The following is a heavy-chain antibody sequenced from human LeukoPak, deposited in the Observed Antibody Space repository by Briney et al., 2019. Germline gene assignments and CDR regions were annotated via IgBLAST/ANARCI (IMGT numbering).Heavy chain of an antibody. CDR3: ARGVAAAGTGFDY. D-gene: IGHD6-13*01. J-gene: IGHJ4*02. V-gene: IGHV4-4*02. CDR2: IYHSGST. CDR1: GGSISSSNW. Sequence: SGTLSLTCAVSGGSISSSNWWSWVRQPPGKGLEWIGEIYHSGSTNYNPSLKSRVIISVDKSKNQFSLKLSSVTAADTAVYYCARGVAAAGTGFDYWGQGTLVTVSS.